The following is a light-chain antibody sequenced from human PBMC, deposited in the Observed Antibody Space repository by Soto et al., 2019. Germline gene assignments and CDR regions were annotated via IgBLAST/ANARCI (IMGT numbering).Light chain of an antibody. CDR1: QSVSSY. J-gene: IGKJ5*01. Sequence: EIVLTQSPATLSLSPGERANLSCRASQSVSSYLAWYQQKHGQAPRLLIYDASNRATGIPARFSGSGSGTDFTLTISSLEPEDFAVYYCQQRSNWLITFGQGTRLEIK. CDR2: DAS. V-gene: IGKV3-11*01. CDR3: QQRSNWLIT.